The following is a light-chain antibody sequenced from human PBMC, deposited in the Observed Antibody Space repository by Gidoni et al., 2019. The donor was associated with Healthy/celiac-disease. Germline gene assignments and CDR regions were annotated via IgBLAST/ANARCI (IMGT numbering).Light chain of an antibody. V-gene: IGLV2-14*01. Sequence: QSALTQPASVSGSPGPSIPISCTGTSSDVGGYNYVSWYQQHPGKAPKLMIYDVSNRPSGVSNRFSGSKSGNTASLTISVLQAEDAADYYCSSYTSSSTLVFGGGTKLTVL. CDR1: SSDVGGYNY. J-gene: IGLJ2*01. CDR3: SSYTSSSTLV. CDR2: DVS.